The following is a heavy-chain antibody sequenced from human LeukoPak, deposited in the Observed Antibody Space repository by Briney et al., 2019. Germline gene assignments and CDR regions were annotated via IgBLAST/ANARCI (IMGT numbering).Heavy chain of an antibody. J-gene: IGHJ4*02. CDR2: INPNSGGT. CDR1: GYTFTGYY. CDR3: FRNRKPAGVNKLECCRDGSCYPFDY. Sequence: RASVKVSCQASGYTFTGYYMHWVGQAPGQGLEWMGWINPNSGGTNYAQKFQGRVSMTRDRCIGTAYMQLNTPRFDDTAVYDCFRNRKPAGVNKLECCRDGSCYPFDYWRQGTHVT. V-gene: IGHV1-2*02. D-gene: IGHD2-15*01.